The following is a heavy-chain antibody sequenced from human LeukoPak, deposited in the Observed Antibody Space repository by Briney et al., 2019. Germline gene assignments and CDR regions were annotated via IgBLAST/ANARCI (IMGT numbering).Heavy chain of an antibody. CDR2: ITGSGGDT. J-gene: IGHJ3*01. Sequence: PGGSLRLSCVASGFTFHKFAMTWVRQAPGKGLEWVSTITGSGGDTYIADSVKGRFFISRDNSKNTLSVQMNSLRADDTAVYYCAKGNIFGRVTDSFDSWGQGTVVTVSS. D-gene: IGHD3-3*02. CDR3: AKGNIFGRVTDSFDS. CDR1: GFTFHKFA. V-gene: IGHV3-23*01.